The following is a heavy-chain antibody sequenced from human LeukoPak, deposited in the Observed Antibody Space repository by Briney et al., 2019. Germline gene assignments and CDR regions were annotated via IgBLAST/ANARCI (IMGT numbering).Heavy chain of an antibody. D-gene: IGHD3-10*01. J-gene: IGHJ5*02. CDR1: GDSSSSYY. V-gene: IGHV4-59*12. Sequence: SETLSLTCTVSGDSSSSYYWSWIRQPPGKGLEWIGYVYYSGSTNYNPSLKSRVTMSVDTSKNQFSLKLSSVTAADTAVYYCARLPPGYYGPFDPWGQGTLVTVSS. CDR2: VYYSGST. CDR3: ARLPPGYYGPFDP.